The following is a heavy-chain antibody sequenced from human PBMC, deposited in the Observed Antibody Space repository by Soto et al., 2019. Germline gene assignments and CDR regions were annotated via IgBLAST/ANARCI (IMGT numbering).Heavy chain of an antibody. V-gene: IGHV4-59*08. J-gene: IGHJ4*02. Sequence: QVQLQESGPGLVKPSETLSLTCTVSGGPIRSFHWSWIRQPPGKGLECIGYASYTGSSSYNPSLKGRVTMSIDTSKNQFSLKLSSLTAADTAVYYCVSQTNWRHDYWGQGTLVTVSS. CDR3: VSQTNWRHDY. D-gene: IGHD7-27*01. CDR2: ASYTGSS. CDR1: GGPIRSFH.